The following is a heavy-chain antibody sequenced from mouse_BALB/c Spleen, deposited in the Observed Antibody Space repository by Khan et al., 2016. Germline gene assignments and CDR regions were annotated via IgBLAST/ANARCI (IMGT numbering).Heavy chain of an antibody. V-gene: IGHV3-2*02. CDR3: ARWVRAAMDY. CDR1: GYSITSDFA. J-gene: IGHJ4*01. CDR2: ISYSGRT. Sequence: EVQLQESGPGLVKPSQSLSLTCTVTGYSITSDFAWNWIRQFPGNKLESMGYISYSGRTTYTPSLKSRISITRDTSRNQFFLQLNSVTTEDTATYYWARWVRAAMDYWGQGTSVTVSS.